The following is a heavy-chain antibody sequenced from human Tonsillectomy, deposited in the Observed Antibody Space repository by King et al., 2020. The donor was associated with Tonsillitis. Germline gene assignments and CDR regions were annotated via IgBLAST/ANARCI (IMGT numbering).Heavy chain of an antibody. D-gene: IGHD1-26*01. V-gene: IGHV4-39*01. Sequence: LQESGPGVVKPSETLSLTCTVSGGSISSSEHYWAWIRQPPGTGLEWIGYMYYSGTIFYNPSLKSRITISGGTSENRFSLKLSSVTAADTAVYFCARSVSGSFDYWGQGALVTVSS. CDR2: MYYSGTI. CDR1: GGSISSSEHY. CDR3: ARSVSGSFDY. J-gene: IGHJ4*02.